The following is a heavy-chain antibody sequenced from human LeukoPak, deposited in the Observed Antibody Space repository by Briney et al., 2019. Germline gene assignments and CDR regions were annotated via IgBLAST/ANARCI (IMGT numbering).Heavy chain of an antibody. J-gene: IGHJ2*01. V-gene: IGHV4-30-4*07. Sequence: SETLSLTCAVSGCSISSGGYSWSWIRQPPGKGLEWIGYIYYSGSTYYNPSLKSRVTISVDTSKNQFSLKLSSVTAADTAVYYCARADEYSSGWYRLFDLWGHGTLVTVSS. CDR3: ARADEYSSGWYRLFDL. CDR2: IYYSGST. CDR1: GCSISSGGYS. D-gene: IGHD6-19*01.